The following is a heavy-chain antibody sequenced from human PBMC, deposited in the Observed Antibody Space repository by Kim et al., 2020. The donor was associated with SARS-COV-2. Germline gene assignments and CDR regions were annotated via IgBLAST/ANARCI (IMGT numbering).Heavy chain of an antibody. CDR2: ISAYNGNT. Sequence: ASVKVSCKASGYTFTSYGISWVRQAPGQGLEWMGWISAYNGNTNYAQKLQGRVTMTTDTSTSTAYMELRSLRSDDTAVYYCARAIYDYVWGSYRRAGGAFDIWGQGTMVTVSS. D-gene: IGHD3-16*02. CDR3: ARAIYDYVWGSYRRAGGAFDI. J-gene: IGHJ3*02. CDR1: GYTFTSYG. V-gene: IGHV1-18*01.